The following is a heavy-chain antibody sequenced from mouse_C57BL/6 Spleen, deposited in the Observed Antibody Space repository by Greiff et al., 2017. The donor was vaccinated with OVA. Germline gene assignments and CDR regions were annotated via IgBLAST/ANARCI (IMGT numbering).Heavy chain of an antibody. Sequence: QVQLQQPGAELVKPGASVKLSCKASGYTFTSYWMQWVKQRPGQGLEWIGEIDPSDSYTNYNQKFKGKATLTVDTSSGTAYMQLSSLTSEDSAVYYCAKRDYDGGTWFAYWGQGTLVTVSA. D-gene: IGHD2-4*01. CDR1: GYTFTSYW. CDR2: IDPSDSYT. V-gene: IGHV1-50*01. J-gene: IGHJ3*01. CDR3: AKRDYDGGTWFAY.